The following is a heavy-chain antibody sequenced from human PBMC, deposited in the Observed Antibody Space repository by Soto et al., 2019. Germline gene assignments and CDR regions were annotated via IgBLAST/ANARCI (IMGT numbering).Heavy chain of an antibody. CDR1: GFTFSSYS. CDR3: ARSSSVWYEVAES. CDR2: IGSSSSTI. V-gene: IGHV3-48*01. J-gene: IGHJ4*02. D-gene: IGHD6-19*01. Sequence: EVQVVESGGGLVQPGGSLRLSCVASGFTFSSYSMNWVRQAPGKGLEWVSYIGSSSSTIYYADSVKGRFTISRDNAKNSLYLQMNRLRAEDTAVYYCARSSSVWYEVAESWGQGTLVTVSS.